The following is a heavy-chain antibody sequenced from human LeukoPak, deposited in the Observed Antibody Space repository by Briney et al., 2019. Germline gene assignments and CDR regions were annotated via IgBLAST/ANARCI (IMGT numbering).Heavy chain of an antibody. CDR1: GGSINSFY. D-gene: IGHD3-3*02. V-gene: IGHV4-59*01. J-gene: IGHJ6*03. CDR3: ARAFYPGYYSYMAV. CDR2: ISYSGTT. Sequence: SETLSLTCTVSGGSINSFYWSWIRQAPGKGLEWIGYISYSGTTNYNPSLKSRVTISVDTSKNQFSLKLSSVTAADTAVYYCARAFYPGYYSYMAVWGKGTTVTVSS.